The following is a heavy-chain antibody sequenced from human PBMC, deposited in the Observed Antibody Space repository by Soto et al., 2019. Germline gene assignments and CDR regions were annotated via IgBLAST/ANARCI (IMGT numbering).Heavy chain of an antibody. D-gene: IGHD6-19*01. CDR3: AHIVVAGLGYYFDY. Sequence: QITLKESGPTLVKPTQTLTLTCTFSGFSLSSTRMAVGWIRQPPGKALEWLALIYWDDDKRYSTFLKSRLTITKDTSKSQVVLTMSNMVPVDTARYYCAHIVVAGLGYYFDYWGQGTLVTVSS. CDR1: GFSLSSTRMA. V-gene: IGHV2-5*02. CDR2: IYWDDDK. J-gene: IGHJ4*02.